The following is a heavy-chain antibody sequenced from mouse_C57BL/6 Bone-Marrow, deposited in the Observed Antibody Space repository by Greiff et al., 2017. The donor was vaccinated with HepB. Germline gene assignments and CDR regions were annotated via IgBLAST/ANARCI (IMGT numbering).Heavy chain of an antibody. D-gene: IGHD1-1*01. V-gene: IGHV1-82*01. CDR1: GYAFSSSW. CDR2: IYPGDGDT. Sequence: QVQLKQSGPELVKPGASVKISCKASGYAFSSSWMNWVKPRPGKGLEWIGRIYPGDGDTNYNGKFKGKATLTADKSSSTAYMQLSSLTSEDSAVYYGARGVTTVGHWYFDVWGTGTTVTVSS. J-gene: IGHJ1*03. CDR3: ARGVTTVGHWYFDV.